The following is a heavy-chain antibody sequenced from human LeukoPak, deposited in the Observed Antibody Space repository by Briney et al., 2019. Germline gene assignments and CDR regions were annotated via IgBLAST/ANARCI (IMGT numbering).Heavy chain of an antibody. Sequence: TSETLSLTCTVSGGSISSYYWSWIRRPPGKGLEWIGYIYYSGGTNYNPSLKSRVTISVDTSKNQFSLKLSSVTAADTAAYYCAKGDHYRDAFDIWGQGTMVTVSS. V-gene: IGHV4-59*01. J-gene: IGHJ3*02. CDR3: AKGDHYRDAFDI. D-gene: IGHD3-16*02. CDR1: GGSISSYY. CDR2: IYYSGGT.